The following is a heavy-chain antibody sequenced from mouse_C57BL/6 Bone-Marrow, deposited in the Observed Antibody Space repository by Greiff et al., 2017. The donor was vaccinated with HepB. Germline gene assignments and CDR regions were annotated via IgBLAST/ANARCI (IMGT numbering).Heavy chain of an antibody. Sequence: EVKLVESGGGLVKPGGSLKLSCAASGFTFSSYAMSWVRQTPEKRLEWVATISDGGSYTYYPDNVKGRFTISRDNAKNNLYLQMSHLKSEDTAMYYCATPYYGSSYCDYWGQGTTLTVSS. CDR2: ISDGGSYT. CDR3: ATPYYGSSYCDY. J-gene: IGHJ2*01. V-gene: IGHV5-4*03. CDR1: GFTFSSYA. D-gene: IGHD1-1*01.